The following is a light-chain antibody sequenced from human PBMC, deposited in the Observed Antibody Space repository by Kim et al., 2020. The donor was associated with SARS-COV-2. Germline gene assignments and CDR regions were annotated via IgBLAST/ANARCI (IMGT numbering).Light chain of an antibody. V-gene: IGLV1-44*01. CDR1: SSNIGTNS. Sequence: QSVLTQPPSASGTPGQRVTIFCSGSSSNIGTNSVNWYQHLPGTAPKLLIYRNSQRHSGVPDRFSGSKSDSSASLAISGLQSEDEADYYCAAWDDSLNGYVFATGTKVTVL. CDR2: RNS. CDR3: AAWDDSLNGYV. J-gene: IGLJ1*01.